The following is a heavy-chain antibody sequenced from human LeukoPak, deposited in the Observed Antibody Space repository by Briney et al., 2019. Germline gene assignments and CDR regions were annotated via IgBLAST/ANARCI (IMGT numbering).Heavy chain of an antibody. Sequence: SETLSLTCAVYGGSFSGYYWSWIRQPPGKGLEWIGEINHSGSTNYNPSLKSRVTISVDTSKNQFSLKLSSVTAADTAVYYCARGKQWPESFDYWGQGTLVTVSS. D-gene: IGHD6-19*01. CDR1: GGSFSGYY. J-gene: IGHJ4*02. CDR2: INHSGST. CDR3: ARGKQWPESFDY. V-gene: IGHV4-34*01.